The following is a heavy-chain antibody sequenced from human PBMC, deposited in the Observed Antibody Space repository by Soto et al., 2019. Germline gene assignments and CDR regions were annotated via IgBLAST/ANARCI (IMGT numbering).Heavy chain of an antibody. CDR1: GYTFTKYW. V-gene: IGHV5-10-1*01. J-gene: IGHJ4*02. CDR3: ARQLQPGAHFDS. D-gene: IGHD2-2*01. Sequence: GESLKISCKASGYTFTKYWIAWLRQMPGKGLELMGRIDPSDSYTNYSPSFQGHVTVSTDKSITTAYVQWSSLKASDTSIYYCARQLQPGAHFDSWGQGTLFTVSS. CDR2: IDPSDSYT.